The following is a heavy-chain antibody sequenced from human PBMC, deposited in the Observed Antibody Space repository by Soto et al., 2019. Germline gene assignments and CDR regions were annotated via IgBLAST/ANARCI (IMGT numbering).Heavy chain of an antibody. Sequence: EVQLVESGGGLVQPGRSLRLSCAASGFTFDDYAMHWVRQAPGKGLEWVSGISWNSGSIGYADSVKGRFTISRDNAKNSLYLQMNSLRAEDTALYYCAKDIEAVARPYYFDYWGQGTLVTVSS. CDR1: GFTFDDYA. D-gene: IGHD6-19*01. J-gene: IGHJ4*02. CDR3: AKDIEAVARPYYFDY. CDR2: ISWNSGSI. V-gene: IGHV3-9*01.